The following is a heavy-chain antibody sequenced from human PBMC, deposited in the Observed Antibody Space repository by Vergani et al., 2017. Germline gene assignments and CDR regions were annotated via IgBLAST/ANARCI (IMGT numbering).Heavy chain of an antibody. J-gene: IGHJ6*02. Sequence: QVQLVQSGAEVKKPGSSVKVSCKASGGTFSSCAISWVRQAPGQGLEWMGRIIPIFGTANYAQKFQGRVTITADESTSTAYMVLSSLRSEDTAVYYWARDIAVAGTYYYGMDVWGQGTTVTVSS. CDR2: IIPIFGTA. D-gene: IGHD6-19*01. CDR1: GGTFSSCA. V-gene: IGHV1-69*13. CDR3: ARDIAVAGTYYYGMDV.